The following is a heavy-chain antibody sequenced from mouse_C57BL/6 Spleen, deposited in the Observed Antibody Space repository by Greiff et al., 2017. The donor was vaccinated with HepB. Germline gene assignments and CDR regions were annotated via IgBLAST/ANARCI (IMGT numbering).Heavy chain of an antibody. CDR2: INPSSGYT. Sequence: VKLVESGAELARPGASVKMSCKASGYTFTSYTMHWVKQRPGQGLEWIGYINPSSGYTKYNQKFKDKATLTADKSSSTAYMQLSSLTSEDSAVYYCARSRITTVVAHFDYWGQGTTLTVSS. CDR1: GYTFTSYT. J-gene: IGHJ2*01. V-gene: IGHV1-4*01. CDR3: ARSRITTVVAHFDY. D-gene: IGHD1-1*01.